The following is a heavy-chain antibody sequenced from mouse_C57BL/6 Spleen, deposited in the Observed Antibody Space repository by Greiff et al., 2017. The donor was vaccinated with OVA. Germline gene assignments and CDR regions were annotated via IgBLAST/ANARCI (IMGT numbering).Heavy chain of an antibody. CDR2: IDPSDSYT. Sequence: QVQLQQPGAELVMPGASVKLSCKASGYTFTSYWMHWVKQRPGQGLEWIGEIDPSDSYTNYNQKFKGKSTLTVDKSSSTAYMQLSSLTSEDSAVYYCARGMITARFYAMDYWGQGTSVTVSS. CDR3: ARGMITARFYAMDY. J-gene: IGHJ4*01. CDR1: GYTFTSYW. D-gene: IGHD2-4*01. V-gene: IGHV1-69*01.